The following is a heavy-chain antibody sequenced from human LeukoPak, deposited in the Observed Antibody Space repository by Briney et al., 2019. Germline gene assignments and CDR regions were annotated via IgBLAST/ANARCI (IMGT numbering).Heavy chain of an antibody. Sequence: GGSLRLSCAASGFTFSSYSMNWVRQAPGKGLEWVSSISSSSSYIYYADSVKGRFTISRDNAKNSLYLQMNSLGAGDTAVYYCARVESQAFDYWGQGTLVTVSS. CDR1: GFTFSSYS. CDR2: ISSSSSYI. CDR3: ARVESQAFDY. V-gene: IGHV3-21*04. J-gene: IGHJ4*02.